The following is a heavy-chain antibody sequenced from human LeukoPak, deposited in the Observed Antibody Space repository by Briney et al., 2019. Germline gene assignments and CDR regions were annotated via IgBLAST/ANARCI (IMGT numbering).Heavy chain of an antibody. J-gene: IGHJ4*02. D-gene: IGHD3-22*01. V-gene: IGHV3-30-3*01. Sequence: PGGSLRPSCAASGFTFSSYAMDWVRQAPGKGLEWVAVISYDGSNKYYADSVKGRFTISRDNSKNTLYLQMNSLRAEDTAVYYCARDAFDSSGYLFDYWGQGTLVTVSS. CDR3: ARDAFDSSGYLFDY. CDR2: ISYDGSNK. CDR1: GFTFSSYA.